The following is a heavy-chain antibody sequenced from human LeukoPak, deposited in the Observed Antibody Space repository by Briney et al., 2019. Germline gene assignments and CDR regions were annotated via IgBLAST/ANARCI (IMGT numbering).Heavy chain of an antibody. D-gene: IGHD1-26*01. J-gene: IGHJ4*02. CDR1: GFTFSSYG. CDR2: IRYAGSNK. Sequence: PGRSLRLSCAASGFTFSSYGMYWVPQAPGKGLEWVAFIRYAGSNKYYADSVKGRFTISRDNSKNTLYLQMNSLRAKDTAVYYCAKDPGATYSLDYWGQGTLVTVSS. V-gene: IGHV3-30*02. CDR3: AKDPGATYSLDY.